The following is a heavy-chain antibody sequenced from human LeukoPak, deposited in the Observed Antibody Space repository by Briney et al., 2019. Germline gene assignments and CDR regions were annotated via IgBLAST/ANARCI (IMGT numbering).Heavy chain of an antibody. V-gene: IGHV3-72*01. Sequence: GGSLRLSCAASGFTLSEHYMDWVRQAPGKGLEWVGRTRSKARSYTTEYAASVKGRLTISRDDSKNSLYLQMNSLKTEDTAVYYCARTYCSGGSCYHFDYWGQGSLVTVSS. CDR3: ARTYCSGGSCYHFDY. D-gene: IGHD2-15*01. CDR2: TRSKARSYTT. CDR1: GFTLSEHY. J-gene: IGHJ4*02.